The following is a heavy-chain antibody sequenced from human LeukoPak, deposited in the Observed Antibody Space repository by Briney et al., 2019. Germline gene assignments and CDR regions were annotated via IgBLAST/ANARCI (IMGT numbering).Heavy chain of an antibody. Sequence: GGSLRLSCAASGFTFDDYAMHWVRQAPGKGLEWVSGISWNSGMIVYADSVKGRFTISRDNAKNSLYLQMNSLRAEDMALYYCAKDGYYGSGSYFDYWGQGTLVTVSS. CDR3: AKDGYYGSGSYFDY. CDR1: GFTFDDYA. D-gene: IGHD3-10*01. CDR2: ISWNSGMI. J-gene: IGHJ4*02. V-gene: IGHV3-9*03.